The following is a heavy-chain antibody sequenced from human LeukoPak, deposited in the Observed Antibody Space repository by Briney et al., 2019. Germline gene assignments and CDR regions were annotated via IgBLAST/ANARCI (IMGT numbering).Heavy chain of an antibody. CDR1: GGSISSSSYY. CDR2: IYYSGST. Sequence: SETLSLTXTVSGGSISSSSYYWGWIRQPPGKGLEWIGSIYYSGSTYYNPSLKSRVTISVDTSKNQFSLKLSSVTAADTAVYYCARLLRQWELRYFDYWGQGTLVTVSS. CDR3: ARLLRQWELRYFDY. D-gene: IGHD1-26*01. J-gene: IGHJ4*02. V-gene: IGHV4-39*01.